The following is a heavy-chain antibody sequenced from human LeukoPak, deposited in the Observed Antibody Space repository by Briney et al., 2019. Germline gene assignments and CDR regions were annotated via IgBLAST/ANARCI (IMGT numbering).Heavy chain of an antibody. J-gene: IGHJ5*02. CDR3: VRQSQFVGATLYRLDP. D-gene: IGHD1-26*01. CDR2: ISGNSGNT. CDR1: GYTFTSYG. Sequence: ASVTVSCKASGYTFTSYGISWVRQAPGQGLEWMGWISGNSGNTNYAQIFQGRVTMTTDTYTSTAYMELRSLRSDDTAVYYCVRQSQFVGATLYRLDPWGQGTLVTVSS. V-gene: IGHV1-18*01.